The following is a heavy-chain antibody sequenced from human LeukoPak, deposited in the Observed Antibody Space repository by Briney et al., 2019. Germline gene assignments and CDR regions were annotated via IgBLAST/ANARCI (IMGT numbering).Heavy chain of an antibody. D-gene: IGHD2/OR15-2a*01. Sequence: GGSLRLSCAASGFTFDDYAMHWVRQASGKGLEWVSHITWDGGSTHHADSVEGRFTISRDNRENYLYLQMNSLRPEDTALYYCAKDRAARGRGNYFYMDVWGKGTTVTISS. V-gene: IGHV3-43D*03. CDR3: AKDRAARGRGNYFYMDV. CDR2: ITWDGGST. J-gene: IGHJ6*03. CDR1: GFTFDDYA.